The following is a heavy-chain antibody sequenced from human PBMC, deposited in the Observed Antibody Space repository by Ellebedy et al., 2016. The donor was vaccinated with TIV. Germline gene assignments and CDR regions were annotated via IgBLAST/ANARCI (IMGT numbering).Heavy chain of an antibody. V-gene: IGHV1-3*01. CDR1: GYTFANYG. CDR2: INAGKGYT. CDR3: ARSSSGSYHLVPFDY. D-gene: IGHD1-26*01. J-gene: IGHJ4*02. Sequence: ASVKVSCXASGYTFANYGIHWVRQAPGQRLEWMEWINAGKGYTRYSQKFQGRVTMTTDTSTSTAYMELRSLRSDDTAVYYCARSSSGSYHLVPFDYWGQGTLVTVSS.